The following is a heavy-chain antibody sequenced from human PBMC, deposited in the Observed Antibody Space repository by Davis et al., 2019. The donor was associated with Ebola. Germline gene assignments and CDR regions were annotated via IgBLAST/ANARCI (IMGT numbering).Heavy chain of an antibody. J-gene: IGHJ6*02. Sequence: GESLKISCAASGFTVSSNYMSWVRQAPGKGLEWVSSISSSSSYIYYADSVKGRFTISRDNAKNSLYLQMNSLRAEDTAVYYCAREGFGMDVWGQGTTVTVSS. CDR2: ISSSSSYI. V-gene: IGHV3-21*01. CDR1: GFTVSSNY. CDR3: AREGFGMDV.